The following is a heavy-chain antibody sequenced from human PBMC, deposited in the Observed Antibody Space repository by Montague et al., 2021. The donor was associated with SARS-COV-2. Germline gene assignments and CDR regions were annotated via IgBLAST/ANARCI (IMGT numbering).Heavy chain of an antibody. D-gene: IGHD2-8*01. Sequence: SETLSLTCTVSGGSISSPDYYWGWIRQSPGNGLEWIGSISYTGRTYYNPSLRSRVSFSMDTSKNHLSLSLSSVTVADTAVYFCARQLPSYCATNKCYPYYLDGWGQGALVTVSS. CDR3: ARQLPSYCATNKCYPYYLDG. J-gene: IGHJ4*02. CDR2: ISYTGRT. CDR1: GGSISSPDYY. V-gene: IGHV4-39*01.